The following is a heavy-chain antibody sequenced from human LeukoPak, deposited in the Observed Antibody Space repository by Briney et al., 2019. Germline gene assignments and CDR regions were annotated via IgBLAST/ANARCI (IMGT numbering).Heavy chain of an antibody. CDR3: ARDTLPAAIVWFDP. CDR1: GYTFTGYY. Sequence: GASVKVSCKASGYTFTGYYMHWVRQAPGRGLEWMGWINPNSGGTNYAQKFQGRVTMTRDTSISTAYMELSRLRSDDTAVYYCARDTLPAAIVWFDPWGQGTLVTVSS. D-gene: IGHD2-2*01. V-gene: IGHV1-2*02. J-gene: IGHJ5*02. CDR2: INPNSGGT.